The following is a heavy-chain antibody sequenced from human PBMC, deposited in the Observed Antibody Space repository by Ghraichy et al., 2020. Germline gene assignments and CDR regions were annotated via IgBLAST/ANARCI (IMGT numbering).Heavy chain of an antibody. J-gene: IGHJ5*02. CDR3: ARGRRPSGYYRP. CDR2: INHSGST. Sequence: SETLSLTCAVYGGSFSGYYWSWIRQPPGKGLEWIGEINHSGSTNYNPSLKSRVTISVDTSKNQFSLKLSSVTAADTAVYYCARGRRPSGYYRPCGQGTLVTVSS. V-gene: IGHV4-34*01. D-gene: IGHD3-22*01. CDR1: GGSFSGYY.